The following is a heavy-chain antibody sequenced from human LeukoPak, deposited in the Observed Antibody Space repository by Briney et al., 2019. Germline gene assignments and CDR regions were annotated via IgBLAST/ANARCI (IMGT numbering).Heavy chain of an antibody. CDR2: ISPRGGGT. CDR1: GFTFRNCG. J-gene: IGHJ4*02. V-gene: IGHV3-23*01. Sequence: GGSLRLSCAASGFTFRNCGMNWVRQAPGKGLEWLSGISPRGGGTYYADSVKGRFTISRDDSKNTLSLQMNSLTVEDTAVYYCARDLAWGAFDYWGQGTLVTVSS. CDR3: ARDLAWGAFDY. D-gene: IGHD7-27*01.